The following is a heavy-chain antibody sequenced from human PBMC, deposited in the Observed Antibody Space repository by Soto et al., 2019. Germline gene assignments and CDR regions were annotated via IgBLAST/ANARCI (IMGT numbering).Heavy chain of an antibody. CDR1: GGSISSYY. J-gene: IGHJ1*01. CDR3: ARSSPYCGGDCSHVHFQH. Sequence: PSETLSLTCTVSGGSISSYYWSWIRQPPGKGLEWIGYIYYSGSTNYNPSLKSRVTISVDTSKNQFSLKLSSVTAADTAVYYCARSSPYCGGDCSHVHFQHWGQGTLVTVSS. CDR2: IYYSGST. V-gene: IGHV4-59*01. D-gene: IGHD2-21*02.